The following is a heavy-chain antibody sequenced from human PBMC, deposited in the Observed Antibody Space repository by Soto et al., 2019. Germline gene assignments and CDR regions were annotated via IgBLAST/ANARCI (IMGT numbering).Heavy chain of an antibody. Sequence: QITLKESGPTRVKPTQTLALTCNFSGFSLSTSGVGVGWIRQPPGKVMECLGIIYWDDDRRYSPSLKNRLTITKDTSKNEVVLIMTNMDPEDTGTYYCAHRRVVDGSGWDVGVFDYWGQGFLVTVSS. D-gene: IGHD2-15*01. CDR1: GFSLSTSGVG. J-gene: IGHJ4*02. CDR2: IYWDDDR. V-gene: IGHV2-5*02. CDR3: AHRRVVDGSGWDVGVFDY.